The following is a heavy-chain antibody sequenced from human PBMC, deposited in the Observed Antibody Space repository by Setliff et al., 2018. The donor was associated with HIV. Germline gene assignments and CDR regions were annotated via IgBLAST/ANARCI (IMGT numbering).Heavy chain of an antibody. CDR3: ASAPPDIVATNDNWYFDV. CDR1: RGTFNRYT. D-gene: IGHD5-12*01. CDR2: VIPMYGTT. V-gene: IGHV1-69*13. Sequence: ASVKVSCKASRGTFNRYTISWVRQAPGQGLEWMGGVIPMYGTTKYAKKFQGRVTLTADESTSTAYMELSGLKSEDTALYYCASAPPDIVATNDNWYFDVWGRGTLVT. J-gene: IGHJ2*01.